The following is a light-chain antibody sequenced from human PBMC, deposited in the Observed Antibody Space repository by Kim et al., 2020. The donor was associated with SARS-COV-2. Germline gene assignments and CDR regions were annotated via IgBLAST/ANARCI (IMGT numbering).Light chain of an antibody. Sequence: QSALTQPASVSASLGQLITISCTGTASDVGAYNLVSWYQQYPGKGLKLIIYEGNKRAPGVSNRFSDSKSGSWASLTISGLQPEDEAEYHCCSYAGSSSWVFGGGTQLTVL. J-gene: IGLJ3*02. V-gene: IGLV2-23*01. CDR2: EGN. CDR3: CSYAGSSSWV. CDR1: ASDVGAYNL.